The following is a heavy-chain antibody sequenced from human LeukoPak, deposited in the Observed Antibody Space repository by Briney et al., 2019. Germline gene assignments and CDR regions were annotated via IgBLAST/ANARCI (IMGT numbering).Heavy chain of an antibody. CDR2: ISSSSSPI. V-gene: IGHV3-48*04. CDR1: GFSFSSYS. CDR3: ARDRSPYYFDY. J-gene: IGHJ4*02. Sequence: GGSLRLSCAASGFSFSSYSMNWVRQAPGKGLEWVSYISSSSSPIKYADSVKGRFTISRDNAKNTVYLQMKSLRAEDTAVYYCARDRSPYYFDYWGQGTLVTVSS.